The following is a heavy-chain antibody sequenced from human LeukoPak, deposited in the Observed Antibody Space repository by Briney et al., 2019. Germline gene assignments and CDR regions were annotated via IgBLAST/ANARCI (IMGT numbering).Heavy chain of an antibody. CDR2: TYYRSKWYN. Sequence: SQTLSLTCAISGDSVSSNSAAWNWIRQSPSRGLEWLGRTYYRSKWYNDYAVSVKSRITINPDTSKNQFSLQLTSVTPEDTGVYYCARGPQALRISSLDYWGQGTLVTVSS. CDR3: ARGPQALRISSLDY. D-gene: IGHD6-13*01. J-gene: IGHJ4*02. V-gene: IGHV6-1*01. CDR1: GDSVSSNSAA.